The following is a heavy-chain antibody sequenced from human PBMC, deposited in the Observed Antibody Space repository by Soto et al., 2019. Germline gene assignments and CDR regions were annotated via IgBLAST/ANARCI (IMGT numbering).Heavy chain of an antibody. CDR2: INAGNGNT. V-gene: IGHV1-3*01. J-gene: IGHJ4*02. CDR1: GYTFTSYA. D-gene: IGHD2-15*01. Sequence: QVQLVQSGAEVKKPGASAKVSCKASGYTFTSYAMHWVRQAPGQRLEWMGWINAGNGNTKYSQKFQGRVTITRDTSASTAYMELSSLRSEDTAVYYCARRGYCSGGSCLDYWGQGTLVTVSS. CDR3: ARRGYCSGGSCLDY.